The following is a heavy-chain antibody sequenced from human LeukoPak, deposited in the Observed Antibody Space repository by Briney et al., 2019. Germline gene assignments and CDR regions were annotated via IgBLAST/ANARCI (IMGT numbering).Heavy chain of an antibody. CDR2: IYYSGSA. CDR1: GGTICGYY. J-gene: IGHJ6*02. V-gene: IGHV4-59*12. Sequence: SSETLSLTCTVSGGTICGYYWSWIRQPPGKGLEWIGYIYYSGSANYNPSLKSRVTISVDTSKNQFSLKLSSATAADTALYYCARNPRRKDGYYYYYYGMDVWGQGTTVTVSS. CDR3: ARNPRRKDGYYYYYYGMDV.